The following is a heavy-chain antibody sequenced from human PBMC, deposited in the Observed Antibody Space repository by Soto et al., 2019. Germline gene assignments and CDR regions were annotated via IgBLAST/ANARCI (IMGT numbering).Heavy chain of an antibody. V-gene: IGHV1-18*01. CDR1: GYTFTSYG. CDR2: ISAYNGNT. Sequence: ASVKVSCKASGYTFTSYGISWVRQAPGQGLEWMGWISAYNGNTNYAQKLQGRVTMTTDISTSTAYMELRSLRSDDTAVYYCARDIPRLRYFDWSIEYRVDYWGQGTLVTAPQ. D-gene: IGHD3-9*01. CDR3: ARDIPRLRYFDWSIEYRVDY. J-gene: IGHJ4*02.